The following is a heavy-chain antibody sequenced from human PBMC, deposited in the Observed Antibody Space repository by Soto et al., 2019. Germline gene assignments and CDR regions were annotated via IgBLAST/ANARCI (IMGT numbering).Heavy chain of an antibody. V-gene: IGHV3-33*01. J-gene: IGHJ4*02. CDR1: GFTFSSYG. CDR2: IWYDGSNK. CDR3: ARDVTITAAGNDY. Sequence: PGGSLRLSCAASGFTFSSYGMHWVRQAPGKGLEWVAVIWYDGSNKYHADSVKGRFTISRDNSKNTLYLQMNSLRAEDTAVYYCARDVTITAAGNDYWGQGTLVTVSS. D-gene: IGHD6-13*01.